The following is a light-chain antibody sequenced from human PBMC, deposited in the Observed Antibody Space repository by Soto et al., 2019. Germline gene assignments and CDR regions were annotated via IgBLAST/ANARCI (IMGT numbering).Light chain of an antibody. J-gene: IGLJ2*01. CDR1: SSDVGGYNY. CDR2: EVS. CDR3: SSYTSSSTLGVV. V-gene: IGLV2-14*01. Sequence: QAVSVSGSPGQSITISCTGTSSDVGGYNYVSWYQQHPGKAPKLMIYEVSNRPSGVSNRFSGSKSGNTASLTISGLQAEDEADYYCSSYTSSSTLGVVFGGGTKLTVL.